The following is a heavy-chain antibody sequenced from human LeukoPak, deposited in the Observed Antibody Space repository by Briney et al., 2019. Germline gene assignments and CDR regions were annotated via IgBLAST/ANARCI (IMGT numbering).Heavy chain of an antibody. D-gene: IGHD6-6*01. CDR3: ARDRYEDSSSRVFDY. Sequence: GASVKVSCKASGYTFMTYGISWVRQAPGQGLEWMGWISTFNGNTYYAQNLQGRPTMTTDTSTSTAYMELTNLRSDDTALYYCARDRYEDSSSRVFDYWGQGTLVTVSS. CDR1: GYTFMTYG. V-gene: IGHV1-18*01. J-gene: IGHJ4*02. CDR2: ISTFNGNT.